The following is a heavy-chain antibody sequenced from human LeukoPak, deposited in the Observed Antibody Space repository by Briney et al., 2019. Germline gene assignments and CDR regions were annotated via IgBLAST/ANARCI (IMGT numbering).Heavy chain of an antibody. V-gene: IGHV4-39*07. CDR3: ARGWLSGSVYY. CDR2: IPYSGST. D-gene: IGHD5-24*01. CDR1: GDSISSSSYY. J-gene: IGHJ4*02. Sequence: SETLSLTCTVSGDSISSSSYYWGWIRQPPGKGLEWIGSIPYSGSTYYNPSLKSRVTISVDTSKNQFSLKLSSVTAADTAVYYCARGWLSGSVYYWGQGTLVTVSS.